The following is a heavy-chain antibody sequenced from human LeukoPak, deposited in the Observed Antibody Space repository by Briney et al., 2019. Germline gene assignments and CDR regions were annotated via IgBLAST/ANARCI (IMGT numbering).Heavy chain of an antibody. CDR2: INAGNGNT. D-gene: IGHD2-8*01. V-gene: IGHV1-3*01. Sequence: GASVKVSCKASGYTFTSYAMHWVRQAPGQRLEWMGWINAGNGNTKYSQKFQGRVTITRDTSADTAYMELGSLRSEDTAVYYCARLKYCTNGVCYAGFDYWGQGTLVTVSS. CDR3: ARLKYCTNGVCYAGFDY. J-gene: IGHJ4*02. CDR1: GYTFTSYA.